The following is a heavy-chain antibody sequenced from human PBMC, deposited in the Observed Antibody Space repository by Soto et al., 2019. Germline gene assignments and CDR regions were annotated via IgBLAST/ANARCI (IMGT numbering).Heavy chain of an antibody. V-gene: IGHV4-39*01. J-gene: IGHJ4*02. CDR3: ARDSGTTVTTLDY. Sequence: PSETLSLTCTVSGGSISSSSYYWGWIRQPPGKGLEWIGCIFYSGSTYYNPSLKSRVTISVDTSKNQFSLKLSSVTAADTAVYYCARDSGTTVTTLDYWGQGTLVTVSS. CDR1: GGSISSSSYY. D-gene: IGHD4-17*01. CDR2: IFYSGST.